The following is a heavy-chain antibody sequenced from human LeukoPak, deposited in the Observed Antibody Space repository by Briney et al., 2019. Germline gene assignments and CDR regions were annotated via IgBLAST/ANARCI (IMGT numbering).Heavy chain of an antibody. CDR2: ISGSGGST. CDR1: GFTFSSNA. D-gene: IGHD3-22*01. CDR3: ARDPRGYYDSSGYYPPGFDY. J-gene: IGHJ4*02. Sequence: TGGSLRLSCAASGFTFSSNAMSWVRQAPGKGLEWVSAISGSGGSTYYADSVKGRFTISRDNSKNTLYLQMNSLRAEDTAVYYCARDPRGYYDSSGYYPPGFDYWGQGTLVTVSS. V-gene: IGHV3-23*01.